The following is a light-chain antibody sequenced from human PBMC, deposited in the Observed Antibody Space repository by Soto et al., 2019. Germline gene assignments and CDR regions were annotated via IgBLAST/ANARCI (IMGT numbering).Light chain of an antibody. CDR1: QSVSSN. CDR2: GAS. CDR3: QQYGSSPRT. V-gene: IGKV3-20*01. J-gene: IGKJ1*01. Sequence: EIVMTQSPATLSVCPGERATLSCRASQSVSSNLACYQQKPGQARRLLIYGASSRATGIPDRFSGSGSGTDFTLTISRLEPEDFAVYYCQQYGSSPRTFGQGTKVDIK.